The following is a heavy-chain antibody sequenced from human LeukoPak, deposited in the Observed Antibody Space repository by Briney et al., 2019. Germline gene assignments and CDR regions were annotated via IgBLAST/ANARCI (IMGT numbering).Heavy chain of an antibody. CDR1: GFTFSSYA. D-gene: IGHD6-13*01. CDR3: ARGSSWYWFDP. Sequence: PGRSLRLSCAASGFTFSSYAMHWVRQAPGKGLEWVAVISYDGSNKYYADSVKGRFTISRDNSKNTLYLQMNSLRAEDTAVYYCARGSSWYWFDPWGQGTLVTVSS. J-gene: IGHJ5*02. CDR2: ISYDGSNK. V-gene: IGHV3-30*04.